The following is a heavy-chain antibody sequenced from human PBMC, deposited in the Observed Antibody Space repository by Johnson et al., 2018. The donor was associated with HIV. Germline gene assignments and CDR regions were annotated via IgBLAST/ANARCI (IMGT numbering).Heavy chain of an antibody. CDR2: ISYDGSNK. CDR1: GFTFSSYG. J-gene: IGHJ3*02. V-gene: IGHV3-30*18. CDR3: AKVLGYSSSSRDAFDI. Sequence: QVQLVESGGGVVQPGRSLRLSCAASGFTFSSYGMHWVRQAPGKGLEWVAVISYDGSNKYYADSVKGRFTISRDNSKNTLYLQMNSLRPEDTAVYYCAKVLGYSSSSRDAFDIWGQGTMVTVSS. D-gene: IGHD6-6*01.